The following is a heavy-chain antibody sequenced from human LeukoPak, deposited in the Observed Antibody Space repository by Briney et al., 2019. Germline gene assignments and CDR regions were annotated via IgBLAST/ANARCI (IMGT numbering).Heavy chain of an antibody. CDR3: ARNIVVVPAARKGPKNRFDP. CDR1: GYTFTSYG. CDR2: ISAYNGNT. J-gene: IGHJ5*02. D-gene: IGHD2-2*01. Sequence: ASVKVSCKASGYTFTSYGISWVRQAPGQGLEWMGWISAYNGNTNYAQKLQGRVTMTTDTSTSTAYMELRSLRSDDTAVYYCARNIVVVPAARKGPKNRFDPWGQGTLVTGSS. V-gene: IGHV1-18*01.